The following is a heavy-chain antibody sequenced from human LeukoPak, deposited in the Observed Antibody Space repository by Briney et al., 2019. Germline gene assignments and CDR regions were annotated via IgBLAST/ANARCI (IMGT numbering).Heavy chain of an antibody. CDR2: INSGSSYV. J-gene: IGHJ4*02. V-gene: IGHV3-21*01. Sequence: GGSLRLSCVASGFSFSSYVMNWVRQAPGEGLEWVASINSGSSYVSYADSVKGRFTISRDNAKNSLYLQMNSLRVEDTAVYYCTRRTASDYWGQGSLVTVSS. CDR3: TRRTASDY. CDR1: GFSFSSYV. D-gene: IGHD5-18*01.